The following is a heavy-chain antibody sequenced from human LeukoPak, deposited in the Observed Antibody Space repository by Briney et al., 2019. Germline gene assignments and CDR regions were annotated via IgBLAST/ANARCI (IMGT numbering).Heavy chain of an antibody. CDR3: ARLDSSGWYYFDY. CDR2: IYYSGST. CDR1: GGSIRSYY. D-gene: IGHD6-19*01. J-gene: IGHJ4*02. V-gene: IGHV4-59*08. Sequence: SETLSLTGTVPGGSIRSYYWSWIRQPPGKGLEWIGYIYYSGSTNYNPSLKSRVTISVDTSKNQFSLKLSSVTAADTAVYYCARLDSSGWYYFDYWGQGTLVTVSS.